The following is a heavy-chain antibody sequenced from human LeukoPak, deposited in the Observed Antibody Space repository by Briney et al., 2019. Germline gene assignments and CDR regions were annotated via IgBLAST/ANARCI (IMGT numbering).Heavy chain of an antibody. J-gene: IGHJ4*02. V-gene: IGHV3-74*01. CDR3: ARHRYYYDSSGLTSLGNFDY. CDR2: INADGSST. CDR1: GFTFNTYW. Sequence: GGSLRLSCAASGFTFNTYWMHWVRQAPGKGLVWVLSINADGSSTSYADSMKGRFTISRDNSKNTLYLQMNSLRAEDTAVYYCARHRYYYDSSGLTSLGNFDYWGQGTLVTVSS. D-gene: IGHD3-22*01.